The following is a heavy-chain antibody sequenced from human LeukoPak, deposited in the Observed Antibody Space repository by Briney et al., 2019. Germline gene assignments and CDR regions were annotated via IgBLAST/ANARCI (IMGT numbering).Heavy chain of an antibody. J-gene: IGHJ4*02. CDR3: VRNLAVAGTCFDS. D-gene: IGHD6-19*01. CDR2: ISGSGGST. CDR1: GFTFSSYA. V-gene: IGHV3-23*01. Sequence: PGGSLRLSCAASGFTFSSYAMGWVRQAPGKGLEWVSAISGSGGSTYYADSVKGRFTISRDNSKNTLYLQMNSLRAEDTAVYYCVRNLAVAGTCFDSWGQGTLVTVSS.